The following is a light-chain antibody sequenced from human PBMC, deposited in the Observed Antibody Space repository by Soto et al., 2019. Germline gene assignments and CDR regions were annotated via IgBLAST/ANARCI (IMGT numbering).Light chain of an antibody. Sequence: DIQVTQSPSTLSASVGDRVTITCRVSQSITGWLAWYQLKSGKAPKLLIYKASNLESGVPSRFSGSGSGTEFTLTISGLQPYDFATYYCQQYNGYSRTFGQGTKVEIK. CDR1: QSITGW. V-gene: IGKV1-5*03. J-gene: IGKJ1*01. CDR2: KAS. CDR3: QQYNGYSRT.